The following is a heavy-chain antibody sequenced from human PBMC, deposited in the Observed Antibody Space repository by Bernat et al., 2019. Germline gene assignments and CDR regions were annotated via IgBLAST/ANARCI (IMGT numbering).Heavy chain of an antibody. CDR1: GFTLSIYE. D-gene: IGHD3-22*01. CDR3: ARDYHISGYYRVAFDI. CDR2: ISSSDNTV. J-gene: IGHJ3*02. V-gene: IGHV3-48*03. Sequence: EVQLVEAGGGLVQPGGSLRLSCTASGFTLSIYEMNWVRQAPGKGLEWVSYISSSDNTVYYADPVKGRFTISRDNAKNSLYLQMISLRAEDTSVYYCARDYHISGYYRVAFDIWGQGTMVTVSS.